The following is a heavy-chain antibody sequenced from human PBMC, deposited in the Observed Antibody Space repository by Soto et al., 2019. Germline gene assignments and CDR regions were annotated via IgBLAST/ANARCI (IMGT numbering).Heavy chain of an antibody. V-gene: IGHV4-4*02. CDR1: GASISSTYW. J-gene: IGHJ5*02. Sequence: QLRESGPGLVKPSGTLSLTCFVSGASISSTYWWSWVRQTPGKRLEWIGQIYHTGTTSYHPSRKNRVTISLDKSNNQFSLRLTSMPAADTAVYYCATLPPRIVVVMTDLPTWGQGTLVTVSS. CDR2: IYHTGTT. D-gene: IGHD2-15*01. CDR3: ATLPPRIVVVMTDLPT.